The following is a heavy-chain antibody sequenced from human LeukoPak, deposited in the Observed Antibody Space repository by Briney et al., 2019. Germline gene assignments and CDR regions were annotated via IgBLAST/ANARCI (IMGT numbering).Heavy chain of an antibody. CDR2: IKQDGSET. V-gene: IGHV3-7*01. Sequence: PGGSLRLSCAASGFTFDDYAMHWVRRAPGKGLEWVANIKQDGSETYYVDSVKGRFTISRDNAKNSLYLQMNSLRAEDTAVYYCARIYSSGWYAYFDYWGQGTLVTVSS. D-gene: IGHD6-19*01. CDR3: ARIYSSGWYAYFDY. CDR1: GFTFDDYA. J-gene: IGHJ4*02.